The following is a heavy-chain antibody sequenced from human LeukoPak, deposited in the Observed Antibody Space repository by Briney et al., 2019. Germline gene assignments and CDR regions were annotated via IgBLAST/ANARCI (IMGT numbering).Heavy chain of an antibody. CDR1: GYIFTNYW. CDR2: IYPADSDT. J-gene: IGHJ4*02. D-gene: IGHD3-10*01. Sequence: GESLKISCQVSGYIFTNYWIGWVRQMPGKGLESMGIIYPADSDTTYSPSFQGQVTISADKSISTVYLQWSSLKASDAAMYYCARQSRDGSKTRGYYFDYWGQGTLVTVSS. V-gene: IGHV5-51*01. CDR3: ARQSRDGSKTRGYYFDY.